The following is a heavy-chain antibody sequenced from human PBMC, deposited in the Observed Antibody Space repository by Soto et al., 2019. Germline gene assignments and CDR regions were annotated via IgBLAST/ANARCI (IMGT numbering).Heavy chain of an antibody. CDR2: IYPTGKT. J-gene: IGHJ6*02. CDR3: ARAPPGPAPRWGV. D-gene: IGHD3-16*01. CDR1: RGSISSSGYS. Sequence: SETLSLTFAVYRGSISSSGYSWSWIRPTPGKGLEWIGYIYPTGKTYYNPSLENRVTISIDTSKNQFSLQLTSVTAADTAVYYCARAPPGPAPRWGVWGHGTTVTGLL. V-gene: IGHV4-30-2*01.